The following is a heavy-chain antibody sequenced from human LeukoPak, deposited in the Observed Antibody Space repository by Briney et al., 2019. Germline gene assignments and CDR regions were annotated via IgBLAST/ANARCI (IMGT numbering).Heavy chain of an antibody. Sequence: ASVKVSCKXSGGTFSSYAISWVRQAPGQGLERMGGIIPIFGTANYAQKFQGRVTITADESTSTAYMELSSLRSENTAVYYCASAPVVPAATAPDYYFDYWGQGTLVTVSS. CDR1: GGTFSSYA. J-gene: IGHJ4*02. D-gene: IGHD2-2*01. CDR3: ASAPVVPAATAPDYYFDY. V-gene: IGHV1-69*01. CDR2: IIPIFGTA.